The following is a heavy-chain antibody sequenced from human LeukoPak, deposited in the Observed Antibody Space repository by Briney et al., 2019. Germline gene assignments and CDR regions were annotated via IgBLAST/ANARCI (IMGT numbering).Heavy chain of an antibody. J-gene: IGHJ4*02. CDR2: IFSHVET. CDR3: ARALPAVSINKYA. CDR1: GFTVGNNY. Sequence: GGSLRLSCAASGFTVGNNYMNWVRQAPGKGLEWVSLIFSHVETSYADSVKGRFTISRDNSKNTLYLQMNGLRVEDTAVYYCARALPAVSINKYAWGRATLASVPS. V-gene: IGHV3-66*01. D-gene: IGHD2-8*01.